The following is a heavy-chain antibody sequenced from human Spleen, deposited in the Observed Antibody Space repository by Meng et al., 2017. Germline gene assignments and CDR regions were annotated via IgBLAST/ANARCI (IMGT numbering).Heavy chain of an antibody. CDR1: GGIFSNYV. D-gene: IGHD2-2*01. CDR2: INAVFGTT. V-gene: IGHV1-69*05. J-gene: IGHJ4*02. CDR3: ARKAGNCISTTCYSLDY. Sequence: VKVSCKALGGIFSNYVIGWVRQAPGQGLEWMGGINAVFGTTNYAQKFQGRVTITTDESTSTVYMELTRLTSEDTAVYFCARKAGNCISTTCYSLDYWGQGTLVTVSS.